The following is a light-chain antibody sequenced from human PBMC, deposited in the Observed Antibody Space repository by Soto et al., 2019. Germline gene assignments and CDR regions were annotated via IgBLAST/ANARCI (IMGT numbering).Light chain of an antibody. V-gene: IGLV1-44*01. CDR1: SSNIGNNG. Sequence: QSVLTQPPSASGTPGQRVSISCSGSSSNIGNNGVNWYQQLPGTAPKLLIYSNNQRPSGVPDRFSGSKSGTSASLAISGLQSEGEADYYCAAWDDYQNCWVFGGGTKLTVL. CDR2: SNN. CDR3: AAWDDYQNCWV. J-gene: IGLJ3*02.